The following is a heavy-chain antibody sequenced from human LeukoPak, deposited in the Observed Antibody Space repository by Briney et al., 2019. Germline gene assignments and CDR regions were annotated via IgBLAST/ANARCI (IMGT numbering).Heavy chain of an antibody. J-gene: IGHJ5*02. D-gene: IGHD2-21*01. Sequence: SETLSLTCTVSGGSISSNSYYWGWIRQPPGKGLEWIGSIYYGGGTYYNPSLKSRVTMSVDTSKNQYSLKLSSVPAADTAVYYCARHGDPNFFDPWGQGTLVTVSS. CDR2: IYYGGGT. V-gene: IGHV4-39*01. CDR1: GGSISSNSYY. CDR3: ARHGDPNFFDP.